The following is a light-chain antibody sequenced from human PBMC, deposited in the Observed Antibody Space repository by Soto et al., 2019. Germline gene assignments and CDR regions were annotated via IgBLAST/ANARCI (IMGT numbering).Light chain of an antibody. CDR1: QSVLYDSNNKNY. Sequence: DIVMTQSPDSLAASLGERATINCKSSQSVLYDSNNKNYLSWYQLKPRQPPKLLISWSSTRESGVPDRFSGSGSGTDFTLTISSLQAEDVAIYYCQQYYITPLTFGGGTKVEIK. V-gene: IGKV4-1*01. J-gene: IGKJ4*01. CDR2: WSS. CDR3: QQYYITPLT.